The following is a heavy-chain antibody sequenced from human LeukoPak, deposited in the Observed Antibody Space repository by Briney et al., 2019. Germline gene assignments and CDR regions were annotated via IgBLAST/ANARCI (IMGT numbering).Heavy chain of an antibody. CDR2: IYRSGTT. CDR3: ARQDGTRIFDY. D-gene: IGHD2-15*01. V-gene: IGHV4-38-2*01. Sequence: SETLSLTCAVSGYSISSGYYWGWIRQPPGKGLEWIGNIYRSGTTYYNPCLKRLVTISVETPKKQFSLKLNSVTAADADVYYCARQDGTRIFDYWGQGTQVTVSS. CDR1: GYSISSGYY. J-gene: IGHJ4*02.